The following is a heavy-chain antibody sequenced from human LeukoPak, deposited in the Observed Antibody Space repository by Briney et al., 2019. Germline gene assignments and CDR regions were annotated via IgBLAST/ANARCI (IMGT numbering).Heavy chain of an antibody. CDR1: GFTFSSFG. J-gene: IGHJ4*02. CDR2: IWYDGSNK. CDR3: ARDRGTTSSAGYYFDT. Sequence: GGSLRLSCVASGFTFSSFGMHWVRQAPGNGLEWVSIIWYDGSNKYYADSVKGRFTVSRDNSKNTLYLQVNSLRAEDTAVYYCARDRGTTSSAGYYFDTWGQGALVTVSS. V-gene: IGHV3-33*01. D-gene: IGHD6-6*01.